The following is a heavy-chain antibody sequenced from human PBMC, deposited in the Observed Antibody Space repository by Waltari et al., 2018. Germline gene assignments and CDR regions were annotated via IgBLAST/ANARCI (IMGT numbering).Heavy chain of an antibody. Sequence: QVQLQQWGAGLLKPSETLSITCAVYGGSFSGYYWSWIRQPPGKGLEWIGEINHSGSTNYNPSLKSRVTISVDTSKNQFSLKLSSVTAADTAVYYCARVFRSGSYYTYYYYYYYMDVWGKGTTVTVSS. CDR3: ARVFRSGSYYTYYYYYYYMDV. J-gene: IGHJ6*03. CDR1: GGSFSGYY. V-gene: IGHV4-34*01. D-gene: IGHD3-10*01. CDR2: INHSGST.